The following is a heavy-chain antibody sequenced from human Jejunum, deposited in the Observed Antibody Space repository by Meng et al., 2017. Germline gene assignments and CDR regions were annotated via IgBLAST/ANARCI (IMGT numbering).Heavy chain of an antibody. CDR1: GFTFSSYA. Sequence: GGSLRLSCAASGFTFSSYAMSWVRQAPGKGLEWVSAISGSGGSTYYADSVKGRFTISRDNSKNTLYLQMNSLRAEDTAIYYCAKDVSSEVAGWDTNWFDPWGQGTLVTVSS. CDR3: AKDVSSEVAGWDTNWFDP. D-gene: IGHD6-19*01. V-gene: IGHV3-23*01. CDR2: ISGSGGST. J-gene: IGHJ5*02.